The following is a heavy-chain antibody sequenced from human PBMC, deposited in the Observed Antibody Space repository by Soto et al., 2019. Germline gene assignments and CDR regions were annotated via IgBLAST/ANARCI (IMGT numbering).Heavy chain of an antibody. J-gene: IGHJ4*02. CDR2: ISAYNGNT. Sequence: QVHLVQSGAEVKKPGASVKVSCTASGYTFTNFGISWVRQAPGQGLEWMGWISAYNGNTNYAQKFQGRVTMTTDTPTSTAYMELTSLRSDDTAVYYGARGGTPIHYWGQGTLVTVSS. CDR1: GYTFTNFG. D-gene: IGHD3-16*01. V-gene: IGHV1-18*01. CDR3: ARGGTPIHY.